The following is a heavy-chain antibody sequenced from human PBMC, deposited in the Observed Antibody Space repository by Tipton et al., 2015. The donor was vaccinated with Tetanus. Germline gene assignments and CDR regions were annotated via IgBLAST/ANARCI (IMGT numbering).Heavy chain of an antibody. J-gene: IGHJ4*02. V-gene: IGHV3-23*01. CDR1: GFTFSSYA. Sequence: SLRLSCAASGFTFSSYAMSWVRQAPGKGLEWVSAISGSGGSTYYADSVEGRFTISRDNSKNTLYLQMNSLRAEDTAVYYCAKDSATYRTFDCWGQGTLVTVSS. D-gene: IGHD4-11*01. CDR2: ISGSGGST. CDR3: AKDSATYRTFDC.